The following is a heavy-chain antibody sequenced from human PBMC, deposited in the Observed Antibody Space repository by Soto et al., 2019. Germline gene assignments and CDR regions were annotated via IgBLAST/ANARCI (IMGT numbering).Heavy chain of an antibody. CDR1: GGPISSYY. Sequence: SETLSLTCTVSGGPISSYYWSWVRQPPGKGLEWIGDVNSSGSTNYNPSLKSRVTISVDTSKNQFSLKWSFVTAADTAVYYCARVSGRRSMDFWGKGTTVTVSS. CDR3: ARVSGRRSMDF. D-gene: IGHD2-15*01. J-gene: IGHJ6*04. CDR2: VNSSGST. V-gene: IGHV4-59*01.